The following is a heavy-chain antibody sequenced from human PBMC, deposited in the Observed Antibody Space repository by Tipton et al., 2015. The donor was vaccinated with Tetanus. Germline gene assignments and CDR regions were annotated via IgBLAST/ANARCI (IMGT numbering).Heavy chain of an antibody. CDR3: ARGRGLGPHEYFEH. CDR1: GYTFTHYG. V-gene: IGHV1-18*01. CDR2: ISPFHENV. J-gene: IGHJ5*02. D-gene: IGHD3/OR15-3a*01. Sequence: QLVQSGAEVKKPGASVKVSCKASGYTFTHYGVNWVRQAPGQGLEWMVWISPFHENVNYAEKFQGRLTMNTDRSTATVYMDLRSLRSGDTAVYYCARGRGLGPHEYFEHWGQGTLVTVSS.